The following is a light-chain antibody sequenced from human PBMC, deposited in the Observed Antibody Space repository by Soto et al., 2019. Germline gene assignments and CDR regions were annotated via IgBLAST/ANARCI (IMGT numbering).Light chain of an antibody. CDR2: LNSDGSH. Sequence: QLVLTQSPSASASLGASVKLTCTLSSGHSSYAIAWHQQQPEKGPRYLMKLNSDGSHNKGDGIPDRFSGSSSGAERYLTISSLQPDDEADYYCQTWGTGIRVFGGGTKLTVL. CDR1: SGHSSYA. V-gene: IGLV4-69*01. J-gene: IGLJ2*01. CDR3: QTWGTGIRV.